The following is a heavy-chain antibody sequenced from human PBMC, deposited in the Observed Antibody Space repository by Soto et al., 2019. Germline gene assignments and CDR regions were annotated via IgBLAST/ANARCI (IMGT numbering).Heavy chain of an antibody. V-gene: IGHV1-18*01. CDR2: ISAYNGNT. CDR1: GYTFTSYG. Sequence: QVQLVQSGAEVKKPGASVKVSCKASGYTFTSYGISWVRQAPGQGLEWMGWISAYNGNTNYAQKLQGRVTMTTDTSTRTAYMELRSLRSDDTAGYYCARDGSGYDLSAVGMDVWGQGTTVTVSS. CDR3: ARDGSGYDLSAVGMDV. D-gene: IGHD5-12*01. J-gene: IGHJ6*02.